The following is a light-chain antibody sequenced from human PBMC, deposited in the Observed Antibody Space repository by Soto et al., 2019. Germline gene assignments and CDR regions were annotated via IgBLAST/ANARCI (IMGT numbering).Light chain of an antibody. CDR1: RSVSSHY. CDR3: QQYESCPLT. CDR2: GAS. J-gene: IGKJ4*02. Sequence: EIVLTQSPGTLSLSPGERPTLSCRASRSVSSHYLAWYQQKPGQAPRLLIHGASNRATGIPDRFSGRGSGTDFTLTISRLEPEDFAVYYCQQYESCPLTFGGGTKVDIK. V-gene: IGKV3-20*01.